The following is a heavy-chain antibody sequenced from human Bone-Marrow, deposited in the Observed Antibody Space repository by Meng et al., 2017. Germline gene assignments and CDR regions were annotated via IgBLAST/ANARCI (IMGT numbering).Heavy chain of an antibody. CDR2: IIPIFGTA. CDR3: ARVSPRRSGWSGVS. J-gene: IGHJ4*02. V-gene: IGHV1-69*13. Sequence: AVKVTCKAAGYAFTSYSMHWVRQAPGQGLEWMGGIIPIFGTANNAQKFQGRVTITADETTSKAFMELSSLRSEHTDGYYCARVSPRRSGWSGVSWGQGTLVTVSS. D-gene: IGHD6-19*01. CDR1: GYAFTSYS.